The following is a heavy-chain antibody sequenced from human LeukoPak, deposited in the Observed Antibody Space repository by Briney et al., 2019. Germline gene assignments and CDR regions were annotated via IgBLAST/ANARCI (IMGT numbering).Heavy chain of an antibody. CDR3: AKEYDSGGYGAYFDY. J-gene: IGHJ4*02. Sequence: PGGSLRLSCAASKFTFSNYGMQWVRQAPGKGLEWVAVISSDGGTKYYAASGKGRFTLSRDNSRNTLDLQMNSLGPEDPAVYYCAKEYDSGGYGAYFDYWGQGTLVTVSS. V-gene: IGHV3-30*18. CDR1: KFTFSNYG. D-gene: IGHD3-10*01. CDR2: ISSDGGTK.